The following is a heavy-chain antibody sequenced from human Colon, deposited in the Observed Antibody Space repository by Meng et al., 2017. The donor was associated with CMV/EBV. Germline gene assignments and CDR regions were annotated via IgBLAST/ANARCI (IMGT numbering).Heavy chain of an antibody. D-gene: IGHD2/OR15-2a*01. J-gene: IGHJ1*01. CDR1: GFHFSTYA. V-gene: IGHV3-23*01. Sequence: CEGSGFHFSTYAMNWVRQAPGRGVEWVSGISGSDGSTYYADSVKGRFSISRDNAKNTLYLQMNSLRVEDTAVYFCVRGLVGLSTPSHWGQGVMVTVSS. CDR2: ISGSDGST. CDR3: VRGLVGLSTPSH.